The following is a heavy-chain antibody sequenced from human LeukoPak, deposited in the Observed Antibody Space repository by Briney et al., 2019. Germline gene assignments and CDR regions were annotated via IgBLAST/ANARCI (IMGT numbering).Heavy chain of an antibody. Sequence: SETLSLTCTVSGGSISSYYWSWIRQPPGKGLEWIGEINHSGSTNYNPSLKSRVTISVDTSKNQFSLKLSSVTAADTAVYYCARINDRSGYPLDNWGQGTLVTVSS. D-gene: IGHD3-22*01. CDR2: INHSGST. CDR1: GGSISSYY. J-gene: IGHJ4*02. V-gene: IGHV4-34*09. CDR3: ARINDRSGYPLDN.